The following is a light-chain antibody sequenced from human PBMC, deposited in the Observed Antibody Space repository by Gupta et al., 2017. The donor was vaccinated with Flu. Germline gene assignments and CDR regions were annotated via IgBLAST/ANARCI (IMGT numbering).Light chain of an antibody. Sequence: QMTQSPSSLSASVGDRVTITCRASQSITNYLNWYQQKPGKAPKPLIYAASTLQSGVPSRFSGSGSGTDFTLTITSLQPEDFATYYCQQSYSSPTITFGGGTKVEI. CDR2: AAS. J-gene: IGKJ4*01. CDR1: QSITNY. CDR3: QQSYSSPTIT. V-gene: IGKV1-39*01.